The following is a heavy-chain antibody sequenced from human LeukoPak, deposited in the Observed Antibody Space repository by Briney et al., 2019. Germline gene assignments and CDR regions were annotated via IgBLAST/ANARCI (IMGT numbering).Heavy chain of an antibody. Sequence: PSETLSLTCSVSGGPITNNYWSWIRQPPGKGLEWIGYVFSSGSTNFNPSLRSRVTMSIDTSKSQFALKLSSVTAADTAVYYCARGEGTMVRGVIIKSRYFDYWGQGTLVTVSS. CDR2: VFSSGST. D-gene: IGHD3-10*01. J-gene: IGHJ4*02. V-gene: IGHV4-59*12. CDR1: GGPITNNY. CDR3: ARGEGTMVRGVIIKSRYFDY.